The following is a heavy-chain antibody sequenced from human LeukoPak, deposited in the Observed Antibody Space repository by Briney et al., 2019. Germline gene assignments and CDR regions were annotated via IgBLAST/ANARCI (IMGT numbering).Heavy chain of an antibody. Sequence: GASVKVSCKASGYTFTTYGISWVRQAPGQGLEWMGWISAYNGNTNYAQKLQGRVTMTTDTFTSTAYMELRSLRSDDTAVYYCARVKSAKASYYDFWGGYSDYYYYGMDVWGQGTTVTVSS. CDR3: ARVKSAKASYYDFWGGYSDYYYYGMDV. J-gene: IGHJ6*02. CDR1: GYTFTTYG. V-gene: IGHV1-18*01. D-gene: IGHD3-3*01. CDR2: ISAYNGNT.